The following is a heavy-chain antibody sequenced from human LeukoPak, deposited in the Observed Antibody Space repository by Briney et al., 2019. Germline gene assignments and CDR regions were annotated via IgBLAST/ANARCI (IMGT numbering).Heavy chain of an antibody. D-gene: IGHD3/OR15-3a*01. Sequence: PSETLSLTCTVSGGSTSSYYWSWIRQPPGKGLEWIGYIYYSGSTNYHPSLKSRVTISVDTSKNQFSLKLSSVTAADAAVYYCATGLDAFDIWGQGTMVTVSS. V-gene: IGHV4-59*01. J-gene: IGHJ3*02. CDR2: IYYSGST. CDR1: GGSTSSYY. CDR3: ATGLDAFDI.